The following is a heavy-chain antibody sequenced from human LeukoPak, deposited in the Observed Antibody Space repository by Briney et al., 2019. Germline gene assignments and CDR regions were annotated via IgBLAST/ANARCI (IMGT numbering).Heavy chain of an antibody. CDR2: ISYDGSNK. CDR1: GFTFSSYG. J-gene: IGHJ4*02. Sequence: PGGSLSLSCAASGFTFSSYGTHWVRQAPGKGLEWVAVISYDGSNKYYADSVKGRFTISRDNSKNTLYLQMNSLRAEDTAVYYCAKTWAAMALWDYWGQGTLVTVSS. CDR3: AKTWAAMALWDY. D-gene: IGHD5-18*01. V-gene: IGHV3-30*18.